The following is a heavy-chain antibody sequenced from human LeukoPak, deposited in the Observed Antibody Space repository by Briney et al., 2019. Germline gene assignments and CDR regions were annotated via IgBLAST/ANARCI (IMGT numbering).Heavy chain of an antibody. CDR3: AREGVMDAFDI. V-gene: IGHV4-34*01. D-gene: IGHD3-16*01. Sequence: SETLSLTCAVYGGSFSGYYWSWIRQPPGKGLEWIGEINHSGSTNYNPSLKSRVTISVDTSKNQFSLKLSSVTAADTAVYYCAREGVMDAFDIWGQGTMVTVSS. CDR1: GGSFSGYY. J-gene: IGHJ3*02. CDR2: INHSGST.